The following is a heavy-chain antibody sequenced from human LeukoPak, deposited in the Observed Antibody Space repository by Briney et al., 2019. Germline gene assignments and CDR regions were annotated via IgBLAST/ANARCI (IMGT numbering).Heavy chain of an antibody. V-gene: IGHV3-48*04. D-gene: IGHD1-26*01. CDR1: EFTFSSYS. J-gene: IGHJ6*02. Sequence: GSLRLSCAASEFTFSSYSMNWVRQAPGKGLEWVSYISGSSSTIYYADSVKGRFTISRDNAKNSLYLQMNSLRAEDTAVYYCARLVGATAYYYYGMDVWGQGTTVTVSS. CDR3: ARLVGATAYYYYGMDV. CDR2: ISGSSSTI.